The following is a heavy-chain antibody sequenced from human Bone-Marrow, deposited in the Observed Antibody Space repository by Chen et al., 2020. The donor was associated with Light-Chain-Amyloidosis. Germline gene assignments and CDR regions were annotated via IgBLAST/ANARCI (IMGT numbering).Heavy chain of an antibody. D-gene: IGHD4-17*01. J-gene: IGHJ4*02. V-gene: IGHV3-21*01. CDR1: GLAVSSYA. Sequence: EVQLVESGGGVLQRGGSRRLSCAASGLAVSSYAMSWVRQAPGKGLEWVSSISSSSSYFYKYYSDSVKGRFTISRDNAQNSLYLQMNSLRADDTAVYYCATDIDYAAFDHWGQGALVTVSS. CDR2: ISSSSSYFYK. CDR3: ATDIDYAAFDH.